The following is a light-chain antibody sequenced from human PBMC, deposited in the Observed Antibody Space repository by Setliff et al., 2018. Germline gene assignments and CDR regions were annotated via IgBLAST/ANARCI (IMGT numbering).Light chain of an antibody. CDR3: NAYTSRSTYV. CDR1: SSDVGSYDL. J-gene: IGLJ1*01. CDR2: NVS. V-gene: IGLV2-14*03. Sequence: QSVLTQPASVSGSPGQSITISCSGTSSDVGSYDLVSWHQQHPGKAPKLIIYNVSGRPSGVSHRFSGSKSDNTASLTISGLQAEDEADYYCNAYTSRSTYVFGSGTKVTVL.